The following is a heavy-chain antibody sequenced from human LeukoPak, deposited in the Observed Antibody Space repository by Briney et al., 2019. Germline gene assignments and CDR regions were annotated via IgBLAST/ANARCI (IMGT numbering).Heavy chain of an antibody. CDR2: INHSGST. V-gene: IGHV4-34*01. CDR1: GGSFSGYY. D-gene: IGHD4-11*01. Sequence: SETLSLTCTVYGGSFSGYYWSWIRQPPGKGLEWIGEINHSGSTNYNPSLKRRVTISVDTSKNQFSLKLSSVTAADTAVYYCARGQRYSNPFFYYYGMDVWGQGTTVTVSS. CDR3: ARGQRYSNPFFYYYGMDV. J-gene: IGHJ6*02.